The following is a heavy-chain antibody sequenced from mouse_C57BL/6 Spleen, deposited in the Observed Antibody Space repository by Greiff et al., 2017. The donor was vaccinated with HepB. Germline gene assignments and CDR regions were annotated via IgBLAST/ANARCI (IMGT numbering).Heavy chain of an antibody. CDR1: GFTFSDYG. Sequence: VQLKESGGGLVKPGGSLKLSCAASGFTFSDYGMHWVRQAPEKGLEWVAYISSGSSTIYYADTVKGRFTISRDNAKNTLFLQMTSLRSEDTAMYYCARTGLTGTGFAYWGQGTLVTVSA. V-gene: IGHV5-17*01. J-gene: IGHJ3*01. CDR3: ARTGLTGTGFAY. CDR2: ISSGSSTI. D-gene: IGHD4-1*01.